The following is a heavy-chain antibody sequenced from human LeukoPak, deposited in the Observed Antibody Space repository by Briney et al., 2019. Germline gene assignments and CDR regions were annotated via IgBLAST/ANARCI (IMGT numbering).Heavy chain of an antibody. V-gene: IGHV4-59*12. D-gene: IGHD5-12*01. J-gene: IGHJ4*02. CDR2: IYYSGST. CDR3: ARRNGQDIVATFRRRYYFDY. Sequence: PSETLSLTCTVSGGSISSYYWSWIRQPPGKGLEWIGYIYYSGSTNYNPSLKSRVTISVDTSKTQFSLKLSSVTAADTAVYYCARRNGQDIVATFRRRYYFDYWGQGTLVTVSS. CDR1: GGSISSYY.